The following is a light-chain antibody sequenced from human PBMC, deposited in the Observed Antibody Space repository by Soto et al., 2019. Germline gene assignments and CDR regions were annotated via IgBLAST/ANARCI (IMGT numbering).Light chain of an antibody. Sequence: TKLPQSPSSLSASVGDRVSINSRASQGISSYLAWYQQKPGKAPKLLIYAASTLQSGVPSRFSGSGSGTDFTLTISSLQPEDFATYYCQQLNSYPLTFGGGTKVDI. CDR2: AAS. V-gene: IGKV1-9*01. CDR1: QGISSY. CDR3: QQLNSYPLT. J-gene: IGKJ4*01.